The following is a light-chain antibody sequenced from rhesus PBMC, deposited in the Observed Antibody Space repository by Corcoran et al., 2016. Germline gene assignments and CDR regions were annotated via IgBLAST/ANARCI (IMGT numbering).Light chain of an antibody. V-gene: IGKV1-21*01. CDR2: KAS. CDR1: PGISSW. Sequence: DIQMTQSPSSLSASVGDRVTITCRASPGISSWLAWYQKKPGKAPKLLIYKASSLQSGGPSRFSGSGSGTDFTLTISSLQPEDFATYYCQQYNSAPYSFGQGTKVEIK. CDR3: QQYNSAPYS. J-gene: IGKJ2*01.